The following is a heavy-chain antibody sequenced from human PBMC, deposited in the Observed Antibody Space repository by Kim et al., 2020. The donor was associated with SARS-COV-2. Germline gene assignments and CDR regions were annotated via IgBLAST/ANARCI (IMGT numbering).Heavy chain of an antibody. Sequence: GGSLRLSCAASGFTFSNAWMSWVRQAPGKGLEWVGRIKSKTDGGTTDYAAPVKGRFTISRDDSKNTLYLQMNSLKTEDTAVYYCTTDSRYSSSWYHDDYWGQGTLVTVSS. CDR1: GFTFSNAW. CDR3: TTDSRYSSSWYHDDY. CDR2: IKSKTDGGTT. D-gene: IGHD6-13*01. V-gene: IGHV3-15*01. J-gene: IGHJ4*02.